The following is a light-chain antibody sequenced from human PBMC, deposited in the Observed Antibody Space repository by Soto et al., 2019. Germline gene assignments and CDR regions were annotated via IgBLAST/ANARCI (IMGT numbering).Light chain of an antibody. CDR1: HSVSTSKHH. V-gene: IGKV4-1*01. J-gene: IGKJ4*01. CDR2: WAS. Sequence: DFVMTQSPDTLAVSVGDRATIQGSSSHSVSTSKHHLAWYQQKPGQPPKLLIYWASTRESGVPDRFVGGGSGTDFTLTISSLQAEDAAIYYCQQYYSSLVTFGGGTKVDIK. CDR3: QQYYSSLVT.